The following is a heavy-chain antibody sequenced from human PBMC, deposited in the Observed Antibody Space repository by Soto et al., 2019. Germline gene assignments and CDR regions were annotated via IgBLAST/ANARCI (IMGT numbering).Heavy chain of an antibody. V-gene: IGHV1-69*13. CDR1: GGTFSSYA. J-gene: IGHJ5*02. Sequence: SVKVSCKASGGTFSSYAISWVRQAPGRGLEWMGGIIPIFGTANHAQKFQGRVTITADESTSTAYMELSSLRSEDTAVYYCARARGSSWTDNWFDPWGQGTLVTVSS. D-gene: IGHD6-13*01. CDR2: IIPIFGTA. CDR3: ARARGSSWTDNWFDP.